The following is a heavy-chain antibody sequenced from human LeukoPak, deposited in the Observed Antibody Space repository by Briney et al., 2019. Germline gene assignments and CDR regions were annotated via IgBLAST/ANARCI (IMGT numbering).Heavy chain of an antibody. CDR1: GFTFSSYE. D-gene: IGHD3-10*01. J-gene: IGHJ3*02. V-gene: IGHV3-48*03. CDR3: ARDGGFGFLAAFDI. CDR2: ISSSGSTI. Sequence: GGSLRLSCAASGFTFSSYEMNWVRQAPGKGLEWVSYISSSGSTIYYADSVKGRFTISRDNAKNSLYLQMNSLRAEDTALYYCARDGGFGFLAAFDIWGQGTMVTVSS.